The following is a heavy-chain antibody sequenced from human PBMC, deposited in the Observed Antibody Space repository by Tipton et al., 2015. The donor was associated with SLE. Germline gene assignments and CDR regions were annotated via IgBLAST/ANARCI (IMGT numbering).Heavy chain of an antibody. J-gene: IGHJ6*02. CDR1: GGSISSGGHY. CDR2: LSYSGST. Sequence: LRLSCTVSGGSISSGGHYWSWIRQPAGKGLEWIGYLSYSGSTNYSPSLESRVTITVDMSKNQFSLRLISVTAADTAVYYCARGCSSSTCEPFYFFGMDVWGQGTTVTVSS. V-gene: IGHV4-61*10. CDR3: ARGCSSSTCEPFYFFGMDV. D-gene: IGHD2-2*01.